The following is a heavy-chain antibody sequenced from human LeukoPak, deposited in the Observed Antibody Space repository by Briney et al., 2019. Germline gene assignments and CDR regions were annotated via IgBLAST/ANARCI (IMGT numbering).Heavy chain of an antibody. Sequence: SETLSLTCTVSGGSISSGGYYWSWIRQPPGKGLEWIGHIYHSGSTNYNPSLKSRVTISVDTSKNQFSLKLSSVTAADTAVYYCARLQGGAPVGARTLDYWGQGTLVTVSS. D-gene: IGHD1-26*01. CDR2: IYHSGST. V-gene: IGHV4-61*08. J-gene: IGHJ4*02. CDR1: GGSISSGGYY. CDR3: ARLQGGAPVGARTLDY.